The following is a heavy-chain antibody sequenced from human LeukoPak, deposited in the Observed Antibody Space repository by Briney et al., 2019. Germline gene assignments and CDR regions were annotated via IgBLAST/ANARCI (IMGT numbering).Heavy chain of an antibody. CDR3: ATVGDYIWGSYNDY. J-gene: IGHJ4*02. CDR1: GGSISSSSYY. D-gene: IGHD3-16*01. CDR2: IYYSGST. Sequence: PSETLSLTCTVSGGSISSSSYYWGWIRQPPGKGLEWIGSIYYSGSTYYNPSHTSRVTISIDTSRNQFSLHLSSVTAADTAVYYCATVGDYIWGSYNDYWGQGTLVTVSS. V-gene: IGHV4-39*07.